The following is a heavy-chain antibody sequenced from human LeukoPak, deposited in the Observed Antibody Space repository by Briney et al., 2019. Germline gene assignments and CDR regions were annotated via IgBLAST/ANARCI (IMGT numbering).Heavy chain of an antibody. CDR2: IIPIFGTA. CDR1: GGTFSSYA. D-gene: IGHD2-2*01. V-gene: IGHV1-69*13. CDR3: AILVNLIVVVPAARDAFDI. Sequence: ASVKVSCXASGGTFSSYAISWVRQARGQGLEWMGGIIPIFGTANYAQKFQGRVTITADESTSTAYMELSSLRSEDTAVYYCAILVNLIVVVPAARDAFDIWGQGTMVTVSS. J-gene: IGHJ3*02.